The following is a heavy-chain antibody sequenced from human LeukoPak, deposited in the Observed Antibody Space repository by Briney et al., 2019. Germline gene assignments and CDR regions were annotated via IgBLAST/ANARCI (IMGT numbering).Heavy chain of an antibody. D-gene: IGHD4-17*01. CDR3: ARSGDYGVELPLYYFDF. J-gene: IGHJ4*02. CDR1: GGSFSGYY. CDR2: TSHSGST. V-gene: IGHV4-34*01. Sequence: SETLSLTCAVYGGSFSGYYWSWIRQPPGQGLEWIGETSHSGSTYYNPSLESRLTISVDTSQNQVSLKLTSVTAADTAVYYCARSGDYGVELPLYYFDFWGQGTQVTVSS.